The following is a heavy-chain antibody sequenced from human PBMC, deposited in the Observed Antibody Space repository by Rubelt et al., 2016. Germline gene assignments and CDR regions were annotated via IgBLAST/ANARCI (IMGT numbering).Heavy chain of an antibody. V-gene: IGHV4-39*01. CDR1: GGAISSGFYY. J-gene: IGHJ5*02. Sequence: QLQLQESGPGLVKPSETLSLTCTVSGGAISSGFYYWAWIRQPPGKGLEWIGSVPYSGSTHYNPSLKSRVPISVDPSKDQFSLKLSAVTAADTAVYYCARLRWNDFWFDPWGQGTLVTVSS. CDR2: VPYSGST. CDR3: ARLRWNDFWFDP. D-gene: IGHD1-1*01.